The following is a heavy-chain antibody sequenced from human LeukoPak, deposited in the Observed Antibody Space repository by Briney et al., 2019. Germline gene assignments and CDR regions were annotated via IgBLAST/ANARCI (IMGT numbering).Heavy chain of an antibody. D-gene: IGHD3-3*01. CDR2: TNPNSGDT. J-gene: IGHJ5*02. V-gene: IGHV1-2*02. CDR1: GYISTGYY. CDR3: ARGTTAVDTIP. Sequence: ASVKVSCKASGYISTGYYIHWVRQAPGQGLEWMGWTNPNSGDTNYAQNFQGRVTMTRDTSINTAYMELSRLRSDDTAAYYCARGTTAVDTIPWGQGILVTVSS.